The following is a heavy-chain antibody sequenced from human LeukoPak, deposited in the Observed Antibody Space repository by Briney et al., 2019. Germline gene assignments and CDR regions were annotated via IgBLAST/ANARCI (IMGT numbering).Heavy chain of an antibody. D-gene: IGHD4-17*01. Sequence: SETLSLTCTVSGGSISSGDYYWSWIRRPPGKGLEWIGYIYYSGSTYYNPSLKSRVTISVDTSKNQFSLKLSSVTAADTAVYYCARYYGDYVDYYFDYWGQGTLVTVSS. CDR2: IYYSGST. J-gene: IGHJ4*02. CDR1: GGSISSGDYY. CDR3: ARYYGDYVDYYFDY. V-gene: IGHV4-30-4*01.